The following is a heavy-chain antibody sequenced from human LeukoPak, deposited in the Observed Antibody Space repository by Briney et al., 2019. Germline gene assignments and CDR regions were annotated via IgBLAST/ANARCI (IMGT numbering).Heavy chain of an antibody. V-gene: IGHV3-53*01. J-gene: IGHJ3*02. CDR2: IYSGGSK. D-gene: IGHD2-2*01. CDR1: GFXXTSYA. Sequence: GSXRLXXAASGFXXTSYAMRXVRQAPGKGVEGVSVIYSGGSKYYSDYVTGRFNIYRDNSKNTLYLQMNSLRAEDTAVYYCASQLLVYAFDIWGQGTMLTVSS. CDR3: ASQLLVYAFDI.